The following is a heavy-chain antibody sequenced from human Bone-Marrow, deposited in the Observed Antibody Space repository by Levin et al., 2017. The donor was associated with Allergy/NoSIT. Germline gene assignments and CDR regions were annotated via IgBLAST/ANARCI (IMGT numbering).Heavy chain of an antibody. CDR3: AKVGYCSSTSCYVFDY. J-gene: IGHJ4*02. D-gene: IGHD2-2*01. Sequence: SCAASGFTFSSYAMSWVRQAPGKGLEWVSAISGSGGSTYYADSVKGRFTISRDNSKNTLYLQMNSLRAEDTAVYYCAKVGYCSSTSCYVFDYWGQGTLVTVSS. CDR1: GFTFSSYA. V-gene: IGHV3-23*01. CDR2: ISGSGGST.